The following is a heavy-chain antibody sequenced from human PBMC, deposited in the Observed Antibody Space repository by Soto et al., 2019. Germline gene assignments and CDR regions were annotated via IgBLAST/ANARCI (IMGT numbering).Heavy chain of an antibody. D-gene: IGHD6-6*01. V-gene: IGHV1-2*02. Sequence: ASVKVSCKASGFSFTGYYIHWLRQAPGQGLEWMGWINAHSGGTEYAQKFQGRVTLTRDTSIATAYLTLTSLTSDDTARYYCAKDLTRQLAYWLDPWGQGTQVTVSS. J-gene: IGHJ5*02. CDR2: INAHSGGT. CDR1: GFSFTGYY. CDR3: AKDLTRQLAYWLDP.